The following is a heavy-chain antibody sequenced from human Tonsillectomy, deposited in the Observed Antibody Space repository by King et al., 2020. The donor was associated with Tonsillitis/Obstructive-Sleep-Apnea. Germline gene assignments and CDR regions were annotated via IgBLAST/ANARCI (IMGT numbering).Heavy chain of an antibody. V-gene: IGHV3-30*04. CDR2: ISYDGSNK. J-gene: IGHJ4*02. CDR3: ARDKTAGDNSGLDY. CDR1: GFTFSSYA. Sequence: VQLVESGGGVVQPGRSLRISCAASGFTFSSYAMHWVRQAPGKGLEWVAVISYDGSNKYYADSVKGRFTMSRDNSKNTLYLQMNSLRAEDTAVYYCARDKTAGDNSGLDYWGQGTLVTVSS. D-gene: IGHD3-22*01.